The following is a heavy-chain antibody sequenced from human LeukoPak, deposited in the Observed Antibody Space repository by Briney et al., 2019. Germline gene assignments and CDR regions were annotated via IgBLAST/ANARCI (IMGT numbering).Heavy chain of an antibody. J-gene: IGHJ4*02. CDR1: GFTFSSYE. V-gene: IGHV3-48*03. Sequence: GGSLRLSCAASGFTFSSYEMNWVRQAPGKGLEWVSYISSSGSTIYYADSVKGRFTISRDNAKNSLYLQMNSLRAEDTAVYYCARVHSGYDYYFDYWGQGTLVTVSS. CDR2: ISSSGSTI. CDR3: ARVHSGYDYYFDY. D-gene: IGHD5-12*01.